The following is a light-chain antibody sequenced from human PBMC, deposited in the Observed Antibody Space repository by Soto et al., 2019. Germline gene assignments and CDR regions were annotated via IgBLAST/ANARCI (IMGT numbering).Light chain of an antibody. CDR2: GAS. J-gene: IGKJ4*01. CDR1: QSVSSN. CDR3: QQYNNWPPWLS. V-gene: IGKV3-15*01. Sequence: EIVMTQSPATLSVSPGERATLSCRASQSVSSNLAWYQQKPGQAPRLLIYGASTRATGLPARFSGSGSGTEFTPTISSLPSEDFAIYYCQQYNNWPPWLSFGGGTKVEIK.